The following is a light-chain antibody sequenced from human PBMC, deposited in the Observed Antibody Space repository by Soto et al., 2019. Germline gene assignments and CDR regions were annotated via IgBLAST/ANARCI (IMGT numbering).Light chain of an antibody. CDR3: PKYNSAPKT. CDR2: AAS. V-gene: IGKV1-27*01. Sequence: IQMTQYPSSLSASVGDRVTITCRASQGISNYLAWYQQKPGKVPKLLIYAASTLQSGVPSRFSGSGSGTDFTLTISSLQPEDVATYYCPKYNSAPKTFGQGTNVDIK. CDR1: QGISNY. J-gene: IGKJ1*01.